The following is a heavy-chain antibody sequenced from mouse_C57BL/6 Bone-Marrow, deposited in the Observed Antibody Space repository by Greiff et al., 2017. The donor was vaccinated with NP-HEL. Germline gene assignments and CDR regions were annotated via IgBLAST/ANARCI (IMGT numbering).Heavy chain of an antibody. CDR3: ARWAWLRRTYYFDY. Sequence: VHVKQSVAELVRPGASVKLSCTASGFNIKNTYMHWVKQRPEQGLEWIGRIDPANGNTKYAPKFQGKATLTADTSYNTAYLQLSSRTSEDTAIYYCARWAWLRRTYYFDYWGQGTTLTVSS. V-gene: IGHV14-3*01. CDR1: GFNIKNTY. D-gene: IGHD2-2*01. J-gene: IGHJ2*01. CDR2: IDPANGNT.